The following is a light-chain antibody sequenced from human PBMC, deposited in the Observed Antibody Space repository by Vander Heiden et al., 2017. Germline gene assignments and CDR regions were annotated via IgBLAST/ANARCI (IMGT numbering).Light chain of an antibody. Sequence: QSALTQPRSVSGSPGQSVTISCTGTSSDVGGYHYVSWYQQHPGKAPKLMIYDVSKRPSGVPDRFSGSKSGNTASLTISGRQDEDEADYYCCSYAGSYTRVFGGGTKLTVL. V-gene: IGLV2-11*01. J-gene: IGLJ3*02. CDR3: CSYAGSYTRV. CDR1: SSDVGGYHY. CDR2: DVS.